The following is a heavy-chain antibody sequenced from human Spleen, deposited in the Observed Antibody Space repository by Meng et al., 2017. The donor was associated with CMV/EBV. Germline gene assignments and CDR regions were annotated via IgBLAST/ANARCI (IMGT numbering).Heavy chain of an antibody. D-gene: IGHD3-9*01. V-gene: IGHV3-21*01. Sequence: GESLKISCAVSGFTFDDYGMSWVRQVPGKGLEWVSSISSSSSYIYYADSVKGRFTISRDNAKNSLYLQMNSLRAEDTAVYYCARGGRYSHNWFDPWGQGTLVTVSS. CDR2: ISSSSSYI. J-gene: IGHJ5*02. CDR3: ARGGRYSHNWFDP. CDR1: GFTFDDYG.